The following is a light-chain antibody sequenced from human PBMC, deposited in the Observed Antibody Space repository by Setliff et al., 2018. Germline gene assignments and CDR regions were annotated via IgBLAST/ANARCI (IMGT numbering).Light chain of an antibody. V-gene: IGLV1-44*01. Sequence: QSALPQPPSTSGTPGQRVTISCSGSSSNIGGNTVNWYQQLPGTAPRLLIFSNNDRPSGVSNRFTGSKSGTSASLTISGLQSEDEGDYYCAAWDDSLTGSYVFGTGTKVTV. J-gene: IGLJ1*01. CDR1: SSNIGGNT. CDR3: AAWDDSLTGSYV. CDR2: SNN.